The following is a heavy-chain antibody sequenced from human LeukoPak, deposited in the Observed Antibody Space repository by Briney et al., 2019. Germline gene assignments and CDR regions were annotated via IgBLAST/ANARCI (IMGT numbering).Heavy chain of an antibody. V-gene: IGHV3-33*01. Sequence: GGSLRLSCAASGFTFSNYGMHWVRQAPGNGLEWVAVIWSDESNKYYADSVKGRFTISRDNSKNTLYLQMNSLRAEDTAVYYCAREDYDILTGYSDRWFDPWGQGTLVTVSS. J-gene: IGHJ5*02. D-gene: IGHD3-9*01. CDR2: IWSDESNK. CDR1: GFTFSNYG. CDR3: AREDYDILTGYSDRWFDP.